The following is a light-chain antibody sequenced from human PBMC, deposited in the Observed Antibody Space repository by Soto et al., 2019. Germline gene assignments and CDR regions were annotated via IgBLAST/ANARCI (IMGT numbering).Light chain of an antibody. CDR3: QQYNSYSRT. CDR2: KAS. Sequence: DIQMTQSPSTLSASVGDRVTITCRASQSISTWLAWYQQKPGKAPKVLIYKASNLESGVPSRFSGSGSGTEFTLTINNLQPDDFATYYCQQYNSYSRTFGQGTKVEIK. V-gene: IGKV1-5*03. J-gene: IGKJ1*01. CDR1: QSISTW.